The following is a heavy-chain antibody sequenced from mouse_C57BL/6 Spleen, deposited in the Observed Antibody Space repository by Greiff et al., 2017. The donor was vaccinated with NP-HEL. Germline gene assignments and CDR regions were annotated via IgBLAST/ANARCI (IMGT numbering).Heavy chain of an antibody. J-gene: IGHJ3*01. V-gene: IGHV1-64*01. CDR3: ARSLNWAWFAY. Sequence: QVQLQQPGAELVKPGASVKLSCKASGYTFTSYWMHWVKQRPGQGLEWIGMIHPNSGSTNYNEKFKSKATLTVDKSSSTAYMQLSSLTSEDSAVYYCARSLNWAWFAYWGQGTRVTVSA. D-gene: IGHD4-1*01. CDR1: GYTFTSYW. CDR2: IHPNSGST.